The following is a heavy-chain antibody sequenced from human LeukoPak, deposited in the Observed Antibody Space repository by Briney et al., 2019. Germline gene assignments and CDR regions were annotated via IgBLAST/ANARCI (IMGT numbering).Heavy chain of an antibody. V-gene: IGHV3-30-3*01. CDR2: ISYDEDNR. Sequence: PGGSLRLSCIASGFTFSNYAMNWVRQASGKGLEWVAFISYDEDNRFYADSVKGRFSISRDNSNNVLFLQMNSLRVEDTAVYYCASSVGSGSFDYWGQGTLVTVSS. CDR3: ASSVGSGSFDY. J-gene: IGHJ4*02. CDR1: GFTFSNYA. D-gene: IGHD1-26*01.